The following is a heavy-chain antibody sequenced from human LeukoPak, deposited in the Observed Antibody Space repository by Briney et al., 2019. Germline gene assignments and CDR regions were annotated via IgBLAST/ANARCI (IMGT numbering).Heavy chain of an antibody. V-gene: IGHV3-74*01. CDR3: ARNNWGIDD. Sequence: GGSLRLSCAASGFKFSNHWMHWVRQSPGKGLGWVARINNDGSDTSHADSVEGRFTISRDNAENTLYLQMNSLRVEDTAMYFCARNNWGIDDWGQGTLVTVSS. CDR2: INNDGSDT. CDR1: GFKFSNHW. J-gene: IGHJ4*02. D-gene: IGHD7-27*01.